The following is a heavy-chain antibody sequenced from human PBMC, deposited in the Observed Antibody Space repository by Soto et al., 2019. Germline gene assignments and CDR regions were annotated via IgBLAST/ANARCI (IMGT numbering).Heavy chain of an antibody. CDR3: TTDHTYYYDSSGYFFRVY. V-gene: IGHV3-15*07. CDR1: GFTFSNAW. D-gene: IGHD3-22*01. Sequence: GGSLRLSCAASGFTFSNAWMNWVRQAPGKGLEWVGRIKSKTDGGTTDYAAPVKGRFTISRDDSKNTLYLQMNSLKTEDTAVYYCTTDHTYYYDSSGYFFRVYWVQGTLVTVSS. CDR2: IKSKTDGGTT. J-gene: IGHJ4*02.